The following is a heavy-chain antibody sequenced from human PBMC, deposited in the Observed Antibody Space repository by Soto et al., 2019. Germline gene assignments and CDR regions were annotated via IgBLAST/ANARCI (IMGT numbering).Heavy chain of an antibody. J-gene: IGHJ3*02. Sequence: QVQLVQSGAEVKKPGASVKVSCKASGYTFTSYGISWVRQAPGQGLEWMGWISAYNGNTNYAQKLQGRVTMTTDTTKSTGYQELRRLRSDDTAVYYCARFEGYVRAAAGTGDAFDIWGQGTMVTVSS. CDR1: GYTFTSYG. CDR2: ISAYNGNT. CDR3: ARFEGYVRAAAGTGDAFDI. V-gene: IGHV1-18*01. D-gene: IGHD6-13*01.